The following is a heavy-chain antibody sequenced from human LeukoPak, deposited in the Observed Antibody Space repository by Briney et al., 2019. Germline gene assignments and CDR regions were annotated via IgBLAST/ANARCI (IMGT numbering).Heavy chain of an antibody. Sequence: GGSLRLSCAASGFTVSSNYMSWVRQAPGKGLECVSVIYSGGRTYYADSVKGRFTISRDNSRNTLFLQMNSLRAEDTAVYYCARGGYSSSSRAFDIWGQGTMVTVSS. V-gene: IGHV3-53*01. CDR2: IYSGGRT. J-gene: IGHJ3*02. D-gene: IGHD6-6*01. CDR1: GFTVSSNY. CDR3: ARGGYSSSSRAFDI.